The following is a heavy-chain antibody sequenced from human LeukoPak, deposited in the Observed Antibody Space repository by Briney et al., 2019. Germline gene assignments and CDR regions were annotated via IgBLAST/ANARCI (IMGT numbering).Heavy chain of an antibody. CDR3: ARERTYDNDAFDI. D-gene: IGHD3-22*01. Sequence: ASVKVSCKASGGTFRSYTITWVRQAPGQGLEWMGGIIPIFGTANYAQKFQGRVTITTDESTSTAYMELSSLRSEDTAVYYCARERTYDNDAFDIWGQGTMVTVSS. V-gene: IGHV1-69*05. J-gene: IGHJ3*02. CDR1: GGTFRSYT. CDR2: IIPIFGTA.